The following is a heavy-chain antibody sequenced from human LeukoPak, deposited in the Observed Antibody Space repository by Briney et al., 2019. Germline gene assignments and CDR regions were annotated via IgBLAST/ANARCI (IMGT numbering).Heavy chain of an antibody. Sequence: GGSLRLSCAASGFTFSSYAMSWVRQAPGKGLEWVSAISGSGGSTYYADSVKGGFTISRDNSKNTLYLQMNSLRAEDTAVYYCAKSSTFYYYYYMDVWGKGTTVTISS. CDR1: GFTFSSYA. V-gene: IGHV3-23*01. J-gene: IGHJ6*03. CDR3: AKSSTFYYYYYMDV. CDR2: ISGSGGST.